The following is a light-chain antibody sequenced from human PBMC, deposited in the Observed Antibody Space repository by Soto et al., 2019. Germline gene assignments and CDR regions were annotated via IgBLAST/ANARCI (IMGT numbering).Light chain of an antibody. CDR2: GAS. V-gene: IGKV3-15*01. CDR1: QSILRN. J-gene: IGKJ1*01. CDR3: QHYYNLPRT. Sequence: EIVMPQTPATLSVSPGERATLSCRATQSILRNLAWYQHKPGQPPRLLIYGASTRATGIPGRFSGSGSGTEFTLAISSLQSEDFADYYCQHYYNLPRTCGQGTKVEI.